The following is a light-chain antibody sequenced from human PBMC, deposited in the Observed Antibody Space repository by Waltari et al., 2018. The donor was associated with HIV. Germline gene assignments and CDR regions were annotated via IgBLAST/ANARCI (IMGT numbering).Light chain of an antibody. CDR1: SGSVSTTYY. CDR3: VLYMGSGIWV. V-gene: IGLV8-61*01. Sequence: QTVVTQEPSFSVSPGGTVTPTCGLSSGSVSTTYYPSWYQQTPGQAPRTLIYDTNPRSSRVPDRFSGSMLGNKAALTITGAQAYDESDYYGVLYMGSGIWVFGGGTKLTVL. CDR2: DTN. J-gene: IGLJ3*02.